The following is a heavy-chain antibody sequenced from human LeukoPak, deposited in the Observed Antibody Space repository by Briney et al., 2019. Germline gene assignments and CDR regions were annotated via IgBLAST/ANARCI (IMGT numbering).Heavy chain of an antibody. V-gene: IGHV4-34*01. CDR1: GGSFSGYY. CDR2: INHSGST. Sequence: SETLSLTCAVYGGSFSGYYWSWIRQPPGKGLEWIGEINHSGSTNYNPSLKNRVTISVDTSKNQFSLKLSSVTAADTAVYYCARARWSGYDTLDYWGQGTLVTVSS. J-gene: IGHJ4*02. D-gene: IGHD5-12*01. CDR3: ARARWSGYDTLDY.